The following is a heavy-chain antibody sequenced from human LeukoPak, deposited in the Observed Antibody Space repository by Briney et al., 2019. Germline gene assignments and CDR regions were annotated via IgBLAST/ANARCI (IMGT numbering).Heavy chain of an antibody. CDR1: GGTFSSYA. V-gene: IGHV1-69*04. Sequence: GASVKVSCKASGGTFSSYAISWVRQAPGQGLEWMGRIIPILGIANYAQKFQGRVTITADKSTSTAYMELSSLRAEDTAVYYCARDQGRGKYCSSTSCHLDWFDPWGQGTLVTVSS. D-gene: IGHD2-2*01. J-gene: IGHJ5*02. CDR2: IIPILGIA. CDR3: ARDQGRGKYCSSTSCHLDWFDP.